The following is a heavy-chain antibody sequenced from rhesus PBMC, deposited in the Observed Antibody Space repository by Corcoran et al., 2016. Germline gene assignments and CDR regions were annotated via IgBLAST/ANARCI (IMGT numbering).Heavy chain of an antibody. CDR2: INSGGGST. CDR3: AKVATIFGLAKKDWYFDI. Sequence: EVQLVESGGGLAKPGGSLRLSCAASGFTFSSYWMNWVRQAPGKGLEWVSAINSGGGSTYYADSVKGRFTISRDNSKNTLSLQMNSLRAEDTAVYYCAKVATIFGLAKKDWYFDIWGPGTPITISS. CDR1: GFTFSSYW. D-gene: IGHD3-3*01. J-gene: IGHJ2*01. V-gene: IGHV3S25*01.